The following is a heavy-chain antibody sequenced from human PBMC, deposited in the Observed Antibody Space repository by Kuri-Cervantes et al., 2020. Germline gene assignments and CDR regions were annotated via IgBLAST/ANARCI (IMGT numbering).Heavy chain of an antibody. D-gene: IGHD3-9*01. V-gene: IGHV4-34*01. Sequence: GSLRLSCAVYGGSFSGYYWSWIRQSPGKGLEWIGEINHSGSTNYNPSLKSRVTISVDTSKNQFSLKLSSVTAAGTAVYYCARSTGRYYYYYYYMDVWGKGTTVTVSS. CDR3: ARSTGRYYYYYYYMDV. CDR1: GGSFSGYY. J-gene: IGHJ6*03. CDR2: INHSGST.